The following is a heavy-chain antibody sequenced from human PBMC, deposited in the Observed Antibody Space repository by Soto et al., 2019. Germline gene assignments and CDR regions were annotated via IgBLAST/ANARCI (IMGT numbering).Heavy chain of an antibody. V-gene: IGHV3-30*18. CDR1: GFTFSNYG. CDR2: ILYDGSNK. D-gene: IGHD5-18*01. Sequence: GSLRLSCAASGFTFSNYGMHWVRQAPGKGLEWVAVILYDGSNKYYADSVKGRFTISRDNSKNTLYLQMNSLRAEDTAVYYCEKDRRYNYGIKNWGQGTLVTVSS. J-gene: IGHJ4*02. CDR3: EKDRRYNYGIKN.